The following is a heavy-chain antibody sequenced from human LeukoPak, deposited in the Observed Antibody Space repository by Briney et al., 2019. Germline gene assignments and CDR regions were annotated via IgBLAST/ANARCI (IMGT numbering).Heavy chain of an antibody. V-gene: IGHV3-33*06. Sequence: PGGSLRLSCAASGFTFSDYGMHWVRQAPGKGLEWVAVIWYDGSNKYYADSVKGRFTISRDNSKNTLYLQMNSLRAEDTAVYYCAKEKMATIYYFDYWGQGTLVTVSS. CDR2: IWYDGSNK. CDR1: GFTFSDYG. D-gene: IGHD5-24*01. J-gene: IGHJ4*02. CDR3: AKEKMATIYYFDY.